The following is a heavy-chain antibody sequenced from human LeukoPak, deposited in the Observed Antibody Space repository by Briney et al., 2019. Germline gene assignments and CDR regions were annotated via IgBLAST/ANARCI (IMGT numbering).Heavy chain of an antibody. D-gene: IGHD2-21*02. CDR3: ARAPIVVVTASAFDI. Sequence: PSETLSLTCTVSGGSISSGDYYWSWVRQPPGKGLEWIGYIYYSGSTFYNPSLKSQVTISVDTSKNQLSLKLNSVTAADTAIYYCARAPIVVVTASAFDIWGQGTMVTVSS. V-gene: IGHV4-30-4*01. CDR2: IYYSGST. CDR1: GGSISSGDYY. J-gene: IGHJ3*02.